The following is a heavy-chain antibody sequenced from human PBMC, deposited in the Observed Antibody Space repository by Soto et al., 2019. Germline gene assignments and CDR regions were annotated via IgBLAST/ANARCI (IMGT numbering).Heavy chain of an antibody. D-gene: IGHD2-2*01. Sequence: GGSLRLSCAASGFTFSSYWMHWVRQAPGKGLVWVSGISGSGGSTYYADSVKGRFTISRDNSKNTLYLQMNSLRAEDTAVYYCAKRMVSRGYCSSTSCQYFDYWGQGTLVTVSS. V-gene: IGHV3-23*01. CDR2: ISGSGGST. CDR1: GFTFSSYW. CDR3: AKRMVSRGYCSSTSCQYFDY. J-gene: IGHJ4*02.